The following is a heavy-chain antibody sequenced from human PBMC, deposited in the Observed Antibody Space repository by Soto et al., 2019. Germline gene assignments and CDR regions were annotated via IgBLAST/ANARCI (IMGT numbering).Heavy chain of an antibody. Sequence: SETLSLTCTVSGGSISSSSYYWGWIRQPPGKGLEWIGSIYYSGSTYYNPSLKSRVTKSVDTSKNQFSLKRSSVTAADTAVYYCARQGGHSSGWYGVDPWGQGTLVTVSS. D-gene: IGHD6-19*01. CDR1: GGSISSSSYY. V-gene: IGHV4-39*01. J-gene: IGHJ5*02. CDR2: IYYSGST. CDR3: ARQGGHSSGWYGVDP.